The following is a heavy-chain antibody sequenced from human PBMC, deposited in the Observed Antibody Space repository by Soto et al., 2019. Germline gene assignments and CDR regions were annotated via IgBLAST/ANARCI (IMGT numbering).Heavy chain of an antibody. CDR2: ISSNGGST. CDR3: VKDRRTTRRAMDV. V-gene: IGHV3-64D*06. CDR1: GFTFSSCA. D-gene: IGHD1-7*01. J-gene: IGHJ6*02. Sequence: GGSLRLSCAASGFTFSSCAMHWVRQAAGKGLEYVSGISSNGGSTYYADSVKDRFTISRDNSKNTLFLQVNSLTAEDTAVYYCVKDRRTTRRAMDVWGQGTTVTVSS.